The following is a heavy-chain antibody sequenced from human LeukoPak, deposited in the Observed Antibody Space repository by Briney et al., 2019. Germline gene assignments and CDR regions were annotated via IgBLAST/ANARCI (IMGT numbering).Heavy chain of an antibody. D-gene: IGHD3-9*01. V-gene: IGHV4-59*12. CDR2: IYYSGST. CDR3: ARDSQYDILTGLDV. CDR1: GGSISSYY. Sequence: SETLSLTCTVSGGSISSYYWSWIRQPPGKGLEWIGYIYYSGSTNYNPSLKSRVTISVDTSKNQFSLKLSSVTAADTAVYYCARDSQYDILTGLDVWGQGTTVTVSS. J-gene: IGHJ6*02.